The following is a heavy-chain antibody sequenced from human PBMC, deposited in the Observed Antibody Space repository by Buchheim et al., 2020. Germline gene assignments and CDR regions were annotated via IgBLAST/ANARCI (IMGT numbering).Heavy chain of an antibody. CDR1: GGSISSGDYY. V-gene: IGHV4-30-4*01. CDR3: ARGSPPIDSSGYSGTPIDY. J-gene: IGHJ4*02. CDR2: IYYSGST. Sequence: QVQLQESGPGLVKPSQTLSLTCTVSGGSISSGDYYWSWIRQPPGKGLEWIGYIYYSGSTYYNPSLKSRVTISVDTSKKQFSLKLSSVTAADTAVYYCARGSPPIDSSGYSGTPIDYWGQGTL. D-gene: IGHD3-22*01.